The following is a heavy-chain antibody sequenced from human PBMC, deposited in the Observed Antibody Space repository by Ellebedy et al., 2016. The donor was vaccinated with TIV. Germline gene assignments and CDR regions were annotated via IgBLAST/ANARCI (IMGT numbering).Heavy chain of an antibody. V-gene: IGHV3-21*01. Sequence: GGSLRLSXAASGFTFSSYSMNWVRQAPGKGLEWVSSISSGSSYIYYADSVKGRFTISRDNAKNSLYLQMNSLRAEDTAVYYCARMMAGHYQLLSDYWGQGTLVTVSS. CDR3: ARMMAGHYQLLSDY. CDR2: ISSGSSYI. J-gene: IGHJ4*02. CDR1: GFTFSSYS. D-gene: IGHD2-2*01.